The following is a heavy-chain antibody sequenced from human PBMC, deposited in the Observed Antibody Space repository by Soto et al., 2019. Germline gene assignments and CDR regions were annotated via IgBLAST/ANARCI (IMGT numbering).Heavy chain of an antibody. CDR1: GGSFSGYY. Sequence: SETLSLTCAVYGGSFSGYYWSWIRQPPGKGLEWIGEINHSGSTNYNPSLKSRVTISVDTSKNQFSLKLSSVTAADTAVYYCARLRKVAAAGTSGMFDPWGQGTLVTVSS. V-gene: IGHV4-34*01. CDR2: INHSGST. J-gene: IGHJ5*02. D-gene: IGHD6-13*01. CDR3: ARLRKVAAAGTSGMFDP.